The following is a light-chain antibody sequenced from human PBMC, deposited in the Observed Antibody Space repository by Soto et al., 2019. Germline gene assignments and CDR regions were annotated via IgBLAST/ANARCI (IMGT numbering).Light chain of an antibody. V-gene: IGLV1-40*01. CDR2: GNT. CDR3: QSYDSTLSARYV. Sequence: QSVLTQPPSVSGAPGQRVTISCTGSRSNIGAGYDVHWYQQRPGTAPKLLIFGNTNRPSGVPDRFSGSKSGTSASLAITGLQAEDEGDYYCQSYDSTLSARYVFGTGTKSPS. CDR1: RSNIGAGYD. J-gene: IGLJ1*01.